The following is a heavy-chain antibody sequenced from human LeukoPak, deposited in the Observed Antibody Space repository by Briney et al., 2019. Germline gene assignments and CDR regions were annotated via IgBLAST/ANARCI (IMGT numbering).Heavy chain of an antibody. D-gene: IGHD4/OR15-4a*01. CDR3: ARVAIYAKYYYYYMDV. J-gene: IGHJ6*03. Sequence: SETLSLTCAVYGGSFSGYYWSWIRQPPGKGLEWIGEINHSESTNYNPSLKSRVTISVDTSKNQFSLKLSSVTAADTAVYYCARVAIYAKYYYYYMDVWGKGTTVTVSS. CDR2: INHSEST. CDR1: GGSFSGYY. V-gene: IGHV4-34*01.